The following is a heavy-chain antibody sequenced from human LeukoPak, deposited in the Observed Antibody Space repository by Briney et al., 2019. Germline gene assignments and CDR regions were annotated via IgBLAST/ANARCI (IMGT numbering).Heavy chain of an antibody. Sequence: PSETLSLTCTVSGGSISSYYWSWIRQPPGKGLEWIGYIYYSGSTNYNPSLKSRVTISVDTSKNQFSLKLSPVTAADTAVYYCAGTVQGFLEWFLYGMDVWGQGTTVTVSS. CDR1: GGSISSYY. D-gene: IGHD3-3*01. CDR3: AGTVQGFLEWFLYGMDV. CDR2: IYYSGST. V-gene: IGHV4-59*08. J-gene: IGHJ6*02.